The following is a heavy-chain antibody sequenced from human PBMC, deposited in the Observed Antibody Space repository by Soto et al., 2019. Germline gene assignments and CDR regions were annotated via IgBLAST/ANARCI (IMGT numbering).Heavy chain of an antibody. CDR2: TSSSSSYI. J-gene: IGHJ4*02. CDR3: ARDPDYYDSSGPSDY. D-gene: IGHD3-22*01. V-gene: IGHV3-21*01. CDR1: GFTFSSYS. Sequence: PGGSLRLSCAASGFTFSSYSMNWVRQAPGKGLEWVSSTSSSSSYIYYADSVKGRFTISRDNAKNSLYLQMNSLRAEDTAVYYCARDPDYYDSSGPSDYWGQGTLVTVSS.